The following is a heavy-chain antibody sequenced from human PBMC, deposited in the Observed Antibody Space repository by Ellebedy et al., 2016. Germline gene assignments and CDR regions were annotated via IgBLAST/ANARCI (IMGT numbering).Heavy chain of an antibody. CDR2: IYYSGST. CDR1: GGSISSSSYY. CDR3: ARAPPTPGNWFDP. D-gene: IGHD4-17*01. Sequence: SETLSLXXTVSGGSISSSSYYWGWIRQPPGKGLEWIGSIYYSGSTYYNPSLKSRVTISVDTSKNQFSLKLSSVTAADTAVYYCARAPPTPGNWFDPWGQGTLVTVSS. J-gene: IGHJ5*02. V-gene: IGHV4-39*07.